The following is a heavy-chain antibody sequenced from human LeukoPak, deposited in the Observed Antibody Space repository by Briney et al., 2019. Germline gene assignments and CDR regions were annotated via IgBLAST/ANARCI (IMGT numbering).Heavy chain of an antibody. Sequence: GGSLRLSCAASGFRFSNYWMSWVRQAPGKGLEWVANIKQDGSEKDYVGSVKGRFTISRDNAKNSLSLQMNSLRAEDTAVYYCARDWAAYYDILTGYYSRGMDVWGQGTTVTVSS. CDR3: ARDWAAYYDILTGYYSRGMDV. D-gene: IGHD3-9*01. J-gene: IGHJ6*02. V-gene: IGHV3-7*01. CDR1: GFRFSNYW. CDR2: IKQDGSEK.